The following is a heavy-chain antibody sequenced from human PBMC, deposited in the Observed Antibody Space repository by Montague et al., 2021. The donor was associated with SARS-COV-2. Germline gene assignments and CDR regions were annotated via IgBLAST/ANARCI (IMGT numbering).Heavy chain of an antibody. D-gene: IGHD6-19*01. J-gene: IGHJ6*02. CDR2: SGSV. V-gene: IGHV4-4*06. CDR3: ARDAVGGLDV. Sequence: SGSVKYNPSLRSRLTMSVDTSKNQFALNLSSVTAADTALYFCARDAVGGLDVWGQGTTVTVSS.